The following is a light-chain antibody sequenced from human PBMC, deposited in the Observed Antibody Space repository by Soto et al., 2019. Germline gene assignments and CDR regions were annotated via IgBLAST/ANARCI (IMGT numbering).Light chain of an antibody. CDR2: GAS. CDR1: QSVSSSY. Sequence: EVVLTQSPDTLSLSPGETATLSCRASQSVSSSYLAWYQQKPGQAPRLLIYGASSRATGIPDRFSGSGSGTDFTLTISRLEPEDFAVYYCQQYGSSRWTFGQGTKVDI. CDR3: QQYGSSRWT. J-gene: IGKJ1*01. V-gene: IGKV3-20*01.